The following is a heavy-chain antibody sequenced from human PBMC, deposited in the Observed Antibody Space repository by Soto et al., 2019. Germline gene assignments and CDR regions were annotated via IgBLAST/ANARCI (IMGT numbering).Heavy chain of an antibody. Sequence: ASVKVSCKASGYTFTSYDINWVRQATGQGLEWMGWMNPNSGNTGYAQKFQGRVTMTRNTSISTAYMELSSLRSEDTAVYYCARGRTTKSTRYYYYYMDVWGKGTKVTV. CDR1: GYTFTSYD. V-gene: IGHV1-8*01. CDR2: MNPNSGNT. D-gene: IGHD1-1*01. CDR3: ARGRTTKSTRYYYYYMDV. J-gene: IGHJ6*03.